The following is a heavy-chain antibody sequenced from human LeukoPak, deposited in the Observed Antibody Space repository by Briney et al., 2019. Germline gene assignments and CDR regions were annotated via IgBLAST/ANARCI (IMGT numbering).Heavy chain of an antibody. CDR1: GGTFSSYA. CDR3: ARDGEYYYDSRSNAFDI. D-gene: IGHD3-22*01. CDR2: ISAYNGNT. V-gene: IGHV1-18*01. J-gene: IGHJ3*02. Sequence: ASVKVSCKASGGTFSSYAISWVRQAPGQGLEWMGWISAYNGNTNYAQKLQGRVTMTTDTSTSTAYMELRSLRSDDTAVYYCARDGEYYYDSRSNAFDIWGQGTMVTVSS.